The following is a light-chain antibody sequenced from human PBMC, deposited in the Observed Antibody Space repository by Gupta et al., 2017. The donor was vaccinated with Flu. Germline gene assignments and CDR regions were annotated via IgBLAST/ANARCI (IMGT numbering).Light chain of an antibody. CDR2: EVS. J-gene: IGLJ1*01. Sequence: HSALTQPASLSGFPGQSITISCTGTNSDVGAYNFVSWYQQHPGKAPKLILYEVSNRPSGISYRFSGSKSGNTASLTISGLQPDDEADYYCSSFTTAKTYVFGTGTKVTVL. V-gene: IGLV2-14*01. CDR3: SSFTTAKTYV. CDR1: NSDVGAYNF.